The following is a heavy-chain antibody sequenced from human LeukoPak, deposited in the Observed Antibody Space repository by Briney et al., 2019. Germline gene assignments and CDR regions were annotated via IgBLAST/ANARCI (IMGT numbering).Heavy chain of an antibody. CDR1: GCTFSSYC. V-gene: IGHV3-30*18. CDR3: AKLDSGSFEDAFDI. CDR2: ISYDGSNK. Sequence: SLRLSCAAPGCTFSSYCMSWVRQAPGKGLEWMAVISYDGSNKYYPDSMNGRFTISRDNSKNTLYLQMNSLGAEDTAVYYCAKLDSGSFEDAFDIWGQGTKVTVSS. D-gene: IGHD1-26*01. J-gene: IGHJ3*02.